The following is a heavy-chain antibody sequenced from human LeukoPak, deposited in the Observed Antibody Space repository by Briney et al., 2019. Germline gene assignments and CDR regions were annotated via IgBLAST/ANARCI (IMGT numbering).Heavy chain of an antibody. CDR1: GGSFSGYY. CDR2: INHSGST. CDR3: ARGPVYYYYGMDV. J-gene: IGHJ6*02. Sequence: SETLSLTCAVYGGSFSGYYWSWIRQPPGKGLEWIGEINHSGSTNYNPSLRSRVTISVDTSKNQFSLKLSSVTAADTAVYYCARGPVYYYYGMDVWGQGTTVTVSS. V-gene: IGHV4-34*01.